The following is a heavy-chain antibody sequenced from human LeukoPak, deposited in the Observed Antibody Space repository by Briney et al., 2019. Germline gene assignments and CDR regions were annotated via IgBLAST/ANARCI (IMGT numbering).Heavy chain of an antibody. CDR1: GYTFTAYY. CDR3: ARDYYDSSGYYTSGYYGIPDY. D-gene: IGHD3-22*01. Sequence: ASVKVSCKATGYTFTAYYMHWVRQAPGQGLEWMGWINPKDGDTNFAQTFQGRVTMTRDPSISTAYMELSSLRSDDTAVYYCARDYYDSSGYYTSGYYGIPDYWGQGTLVTVSS. J-gene: IGHJ4*02. CDR2: INPKDGDT. V-gene: IGHV1-2*02.